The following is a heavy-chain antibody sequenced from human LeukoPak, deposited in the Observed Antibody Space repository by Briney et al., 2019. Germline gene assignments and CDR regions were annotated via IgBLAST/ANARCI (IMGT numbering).Heavy chain of an antibody. D-gene: IGHD6-19*01. CDR3: SRAQNSAWHNFEY. V-gene: IGHV3-30-3*01. Sequence: PGGSLRLSCAASGFIFSDYPMHWVRQAPGKGLEWVAVISSEGNNQYHAASVKGRFTIFRDTSKNTLYLQMSSLRAEDRAVYYCSRAQNSAWHNFEYWGQGTLVTVSS. J-gene: IGHJ4*02. CDR2: ISSEGNNQ. CDR1: GFIFSDYP.